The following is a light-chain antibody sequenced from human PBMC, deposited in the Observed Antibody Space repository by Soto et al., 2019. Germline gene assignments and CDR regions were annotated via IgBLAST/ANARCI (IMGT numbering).Light chain of an antibody. CDR3: QQYSSSPS. CDR1: QSVSTN. CDR2: GAS. V-gene: IGKV3-15*01. Sequence: EILMTQSPTTLSVSPGERATLSCRASQSVSTNLAWYQQKPGQVHSLLIYGASTRASGIPARFSGSGSGTEFTLTIGSLQSEDFAVYYCQQYSSSPSFGQGTRLEIK. J-gene: IGKJ5*01.